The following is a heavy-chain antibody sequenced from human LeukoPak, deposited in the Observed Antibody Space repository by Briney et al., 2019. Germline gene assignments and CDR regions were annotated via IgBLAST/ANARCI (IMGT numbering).Heavy chain of an antibody. CDR2: IYHSGIT. CDR3: ARSRGLQSIVY. Sequence: SETLSLTCAVSGYSISSGYYWGWIRQPPGKGLEWIGSIYHSGITYYNPSLKSRVAISVDTSKNQFSLKLSSVTAADTAVYYCARSRGLQSIVYWGQGTLVTVSS. CDR1: GYSISSGYY. D-gene: IGHD2-21*02. J-gene: IGHJ4*02. V-gene: IGHV4-38-2*01.